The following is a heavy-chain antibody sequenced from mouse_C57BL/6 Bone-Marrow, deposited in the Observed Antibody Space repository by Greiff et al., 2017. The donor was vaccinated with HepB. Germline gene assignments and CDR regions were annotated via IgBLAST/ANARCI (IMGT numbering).Heavy chain of an antibody. V-gene: IGHV3-6*01. J-gene: IGHJ3*01. CDR3: AREFSKPLWFAY. CDR2: ISYDGSN. CDR1: GYSITSGYY. Sequence: EVQRVESGPGLVKPSQSLSLTCSVTGYSITSGYYWNWIRQFPGNKLEWMGYISYDGSNNYNPSLKNRISITRDTSKNQFFLKLNSVTTEDTATYYCAREFSKPLWFAYWGQGTLVTVSA.